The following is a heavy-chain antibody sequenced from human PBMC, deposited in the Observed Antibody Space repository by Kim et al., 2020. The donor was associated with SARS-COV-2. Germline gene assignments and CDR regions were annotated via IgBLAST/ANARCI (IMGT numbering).Heavy chain of an antibody. CDR3: SRGVISGIDV. V-gene: IGHV3-30*09. CDR1: GFTFSSYA. J-gene: IGHJ6*02. D-gene: IGHD3-10*01. Sequence: GGSLRLSCAASGFTFSSYAMHWVRQAPGKGLEWVAVISYDGSNKYYADSVKGRFAISRDNSKNTLYLQMNSLRAEDTAVYYTSRGVISGIDVWGQGTTVTVSS. CDR2: ISYDGSNK.